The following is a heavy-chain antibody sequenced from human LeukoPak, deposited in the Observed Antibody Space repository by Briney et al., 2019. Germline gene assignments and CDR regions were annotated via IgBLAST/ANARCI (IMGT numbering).Heavy chain of an antibody. J-gene: IGHJ6*02. CDR1: GYTFTSYG. CDR3: ARVPAPSSYYYYYGMDV. CDR2: IKQDGSEK. Sequence: ASVKVSCKASGYTFTSYGISWVRQAPGKGLEWVANIKQDGSEKYYVDSVKGRFTISRDNAKNSLYLQMNSLRAEDTAVYYCARVPAPSSYYYYYGMDVWGQGTTVTVSS. V-gene: IGHV3-7*01.